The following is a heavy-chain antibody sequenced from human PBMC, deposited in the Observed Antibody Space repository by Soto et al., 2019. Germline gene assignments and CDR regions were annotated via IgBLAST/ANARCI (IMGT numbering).Heavy chain of an antibody. D-gene: IGHD3-22*01. Sequence: QVQLVESGGGVVQPGRSLRPSCAASGFTFSSYGMHWVRQAPGKGLEWVAVISYDGSNKYYADSVKGRFTISRDNSKNTLYLQMNSLRAEDTAVYYCAKDGYYYDSSGYFPLYWYFDLWGRGTLVTVSS. J-gene: IGHJ2*01. CDR1: GFTFSSYG. CDR3: AKDGYYYDSSGYFPLYWYFDL. CDR2: ISYDGSNK. V-gene: IGHV3-30*18.